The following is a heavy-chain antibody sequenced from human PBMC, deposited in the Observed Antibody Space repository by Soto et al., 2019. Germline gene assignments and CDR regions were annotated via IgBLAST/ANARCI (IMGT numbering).Heavy chain of an antibody. CDR2: IYYSGNT. J-gene: IGHJ4*02. CDR1: GGSTSSDNY. D-gene: IGHD3-16*01. V-gene: IGHV4-30-4*01. Sequence: QVQLQESGPGLVKPSQTLSLTCTVSGGSTSSDNYWGWIRQPPGKGLGGIGHIYYSGNTDYNPSLKSRLAISIDTSKNQFSLKLSSVTAADTAVYFCAREGGESSDGLYYFDSWGQGSLVTVSS. CDR3: AREGGESSDGLYYFDS.